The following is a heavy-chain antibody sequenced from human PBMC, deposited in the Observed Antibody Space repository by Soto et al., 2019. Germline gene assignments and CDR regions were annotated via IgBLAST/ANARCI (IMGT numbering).Heavy chain of an antibody. CDR1: GFTFGDYA. Sequence: GGSLRLSCTASGFTFGDYAMSWFRQAPGKGLEWVGFIRSKAYGGTTEYAASVKGRFTISRDDSKSIAYLQMNSLKTEDTAVYYCTRGEAKPYKKIVATTPSSPWGQGTLVTVSS. J-gene: IGHJ5*02. D-gene: IGHD5-12*01. CDR2: IRSKAYGGTT. CDR3: TRGEAKPYKKIVATTPSSP. V-gene: IGHV3-49*03.